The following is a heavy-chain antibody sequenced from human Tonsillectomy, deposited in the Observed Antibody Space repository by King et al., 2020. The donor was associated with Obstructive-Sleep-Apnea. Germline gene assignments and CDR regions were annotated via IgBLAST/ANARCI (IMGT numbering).Heavy chain of an antibody. Sequence: QLVQSGGGVVQPGRSLRLSCAASGFIFSSYGMPWVRQAPGKGLEWVAVISYDGSNKYYADSVKGRLTISRDTSKNPLYLQMNSLRAVDTAVYYCAKVGGSGSYYGYYFDYWGQGTLVTVSS. CDR3: AKVGGSGSYYGYYFDY. D-gene: IGHD3-10*01. J-gene: IGHJ4*02. CDR1: GFIFSSYG. V-gene: IGHV3-30*18. CDR2: ISYDGSNK.